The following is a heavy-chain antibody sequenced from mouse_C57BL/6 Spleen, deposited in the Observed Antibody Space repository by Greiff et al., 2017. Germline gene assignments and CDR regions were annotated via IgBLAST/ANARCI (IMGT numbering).Heavy chain of an antibody. Sequence: VQLQQPGAELVMPGASVKLSCKASGYTFTSYWMHWVKQRPGQGLEWIGEIDPSDSYTNYNQKFKGKSTLTVDKSSSTAYMQLSSLTSEDSAVYYCAREAGTSYFDYRGQGTTLTVSS. CDR2: IDPSDSYT. CDR1: GYTFTSYW. D-gene: IGHD4-1*01. CDR3: AREAGTSYFDY. J-gene: IGHJ2*01. V-gene: IGHV1-69*01.